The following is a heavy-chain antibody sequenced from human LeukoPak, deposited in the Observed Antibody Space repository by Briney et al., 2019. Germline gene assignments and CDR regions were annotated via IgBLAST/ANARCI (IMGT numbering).Heavy chain of an antibody. V-gene: IGHV5-51*01. CDR2: IYPGDSDS. CDR3: ARIWQQRDWFDP. CDR1: GYRFTDYW. D-gene: IGHD6-13*01. J-gene: IGHJ5*02. Sequence: GESLKISCKGSGYRFTDYWIAWVRQMPGKGLEWMGIIYPGDSDSRYSPSFKGQVTISADKSISTAYLQWSSLKASDTAMYYCARIWQQRDWFDPWGQGTLVTVSS.